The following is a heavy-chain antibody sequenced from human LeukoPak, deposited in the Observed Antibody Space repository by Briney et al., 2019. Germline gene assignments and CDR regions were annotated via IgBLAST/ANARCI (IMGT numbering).Heavy chain of an antibody. CDR2: INPSGGST. CDR3: ALFTDIVVVPAAIRVDAFDI. J-gene: IGHJ3*02. D-gene: IGHD2-2*02. V-gene: IGHV1-46*01. Sequence: GASVKVSCKASGYTFTSYYMHWVRQAPGQGLEWMGIINPSGGSTSYAQKFQGRVTMTRDTSTSTVYMELSSLRSEDTAVYYCALFTDIVVVPAAIRVDAFDIWGQGTMATVSS. CDR1: GYTFTSYY.